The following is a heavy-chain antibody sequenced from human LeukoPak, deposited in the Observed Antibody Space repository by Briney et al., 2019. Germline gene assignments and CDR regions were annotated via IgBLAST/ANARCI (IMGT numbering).Heavy chain of an antibody. J-gene: IGHJ4*02. CDR2: MNPNSGNT. V-gene: IGHV1-8*01. D-gene: IGHD3-22*01. CDR1: GYTFSSYD. Sequence: ASVKVSCKASGYTFSSYDINWVRQATGQGLEWMGWMNPNSGNTGYAQKFQGRVTMTRNTSISTAYMELSSLRSEDTAVYYCARGRNYYYDSSGYYTDYWGQGTLVTVSS. CDR3: ARGRNYYYDSSGYYTDY.